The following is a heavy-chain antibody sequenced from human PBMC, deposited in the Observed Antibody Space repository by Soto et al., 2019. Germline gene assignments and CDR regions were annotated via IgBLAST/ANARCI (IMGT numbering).Heavy chain of an antibody. CDR2: IYFSGST. CDR1: GASVSSGSHY. CDR3: ARDRVTQASTFEX. Sequence: SETLSLTCNVSGASVSSGSHYWSWIRQPPGKGLELIGHIYFSGSTKYNPSLKSRVTISVDMSKNQFSLRVISVTAADTAVYYCARDRVTQASTFEXWGQGTLVTVSX. J-gene: IGHJ4*02. D-gene: IGHD2-15*01. V-gene: IGHV4-61*01.